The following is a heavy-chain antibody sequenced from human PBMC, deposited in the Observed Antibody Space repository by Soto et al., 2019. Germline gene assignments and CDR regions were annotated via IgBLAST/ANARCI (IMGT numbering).Heavy chain of an antibody. CDR2: IYYSGST. CDR1: GGCISSYD. CDR3: AARDCSSTSCHPYYYYMDV. D-gene: IGHD2-2*01. Sequence: PSETLSLTCTVSGGCISSYDWSWIRQPPGKGLEWIGYIYYSGSTNYNPSLKSRVTISVDTSKNQFSLKLSSVTAADTAVYYCAARDCSSTSCHPYYYYMDVWGKGTTLTVSS. J-gene: IGHJ6*03. V-gene: IGHV4-59*01.